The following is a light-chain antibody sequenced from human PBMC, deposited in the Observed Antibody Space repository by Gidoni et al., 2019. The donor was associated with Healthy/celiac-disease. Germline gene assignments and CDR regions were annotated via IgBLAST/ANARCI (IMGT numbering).Light chain of an antibody. J-gene: IGKJ2*01. CDR1: QRLSIW. CDR2: QAS. V-gene: IGKV1-5*03. Sequence: DIQMTQSPSTLSASVGDRVTITCRASQRLSIWLAWYQQKPGKAPKLLIYQASSLEGGVPSRCSGSVSGTEFTLTISSLQPDDFATYYCQQYNSYPYTFGQGTKVEIK. CDR3: QQYNSYPYT.